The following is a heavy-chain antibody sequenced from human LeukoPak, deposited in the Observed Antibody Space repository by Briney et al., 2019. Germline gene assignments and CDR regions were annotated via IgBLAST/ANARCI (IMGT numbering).Heavy chain of an antibody. CDR3: ARGPLRITIFGVVTAPPFDP. V-gene: IGHV1-8*01. D-gene: IGHD3-3*01. CDR2: MNPNSGNT. J-gene: IGHJ5*02. Sequence: ASVKVSCKASGYTFTSYDINWVRQATGQGLEWMGWMNPNSGNTGYAQKFQGRVTITRDTSASTAYMELSSLRSEDTAVYYCARGPLRITIFGVVTAPPFDPWGQGTLVTVSS. CDR1: GYTFTSYD.